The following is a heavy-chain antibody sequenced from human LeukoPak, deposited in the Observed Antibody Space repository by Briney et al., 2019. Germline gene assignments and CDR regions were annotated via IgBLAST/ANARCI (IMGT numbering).Heavy chain of an antibody. J-gene: IGHJ3*02. CDR3: ARYYYDSSGESGHDAFDI. D-gene: IGHD3-22*01. Sequence: SETLSLTCAVYGGSFSGYYWSWIRQPPGKGLEWIGEINHSGSTNYNPSLKSRVTISVDTSKNQFSLKLSSVTAADTAVYYCARYYYDSSGESGHDAFDIWGQGTMVTVSS. CDR1: GGSFSGYY. CDR2: INHSGST. V-gene: IGHV4-34*01.